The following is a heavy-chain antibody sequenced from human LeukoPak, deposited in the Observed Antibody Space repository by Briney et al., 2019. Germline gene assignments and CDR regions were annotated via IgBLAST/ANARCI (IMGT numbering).Heavy chain of an antibody. Sequence: PSETLSLTCSDSDDSVSSDRYYWSWLRQPPGKGLECIGFNGGTEYNPSLTSRVTILGDTSKRQFSLTLSSVTAADTAVYYCAIFHRHYFPTGQQFPVNYGGFDIWGQGTMVTVSS. J-gene: IGHJ3*02. CDR1: DDSVSSDRYY. CDR2: NGGT. D-gene: IGHD3/OR15-3a*01. V-gene: IGHV4-61*01. CDR3: AIFHRHYFPTGQQFPVNYGGFDI.